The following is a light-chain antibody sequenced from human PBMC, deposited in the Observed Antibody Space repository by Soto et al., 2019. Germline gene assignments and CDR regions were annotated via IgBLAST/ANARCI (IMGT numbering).Light chain of an antibody. J-gene: IGLJ2*01. CDR2: HNT. Sequence: QSVLTQPPSASGTPGQRVTISCSGGTSNIGTNTVTWYQQDPGTAAKLLLYHNTQPPSGVPDRFSGSKSGTSASLAISGLQSEDEADYYCSAWDDSLNGVIFGAGTKLTVL. V-gene: IGLV1-44*01. CDR3: SAWDDSLNGVI. CDR1: TSNIGTNT.